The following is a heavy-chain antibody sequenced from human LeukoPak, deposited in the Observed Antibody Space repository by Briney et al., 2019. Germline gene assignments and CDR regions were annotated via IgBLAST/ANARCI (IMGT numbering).Heavy chain of an antibody. J-gene: IGHJ4*02. Sequence: GGSLRLSCAASGFTVSPSYVSWVRQAPGKGLEWVSVTYSSGTTYYADSLKGRFTISRDSSKNTLYLQINNLRVDDTAVYYCARVSPFDYWGQGTLVTVSS. V-gene: IGHV3-66*01. CDR1: GFTVSPSY. CDR3: ARVSPFDY. CDR2: TYSSGTT.